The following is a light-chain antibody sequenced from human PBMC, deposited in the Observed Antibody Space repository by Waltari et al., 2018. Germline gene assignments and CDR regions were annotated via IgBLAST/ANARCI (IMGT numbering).Light chain of an antibody. CDR2: GAS. CDR1: QSVGSN. CDR3: QQHTDWPLT. Sequence: EIVLTQSPATLSLSPGARATLSCRASQSVGSNLAWYQQKPGLTPRLVIYGASNRATGIPDRFSASGSGTDFTLTISSLEPDDFAVYYCQQHTDWPLTFGGGTKVEI. V-gene: IGKV3-11*01. J-gene: IGKJ4*01.